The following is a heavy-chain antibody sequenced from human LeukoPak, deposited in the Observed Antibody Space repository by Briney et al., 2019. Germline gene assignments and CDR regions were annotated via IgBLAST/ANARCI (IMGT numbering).Heavy chain of an antibody. CDR1: GGSISSAGYY. V-gene: IGHV4-39*01. CDR2: IYYSGST. D-gene: IGHD2/OR15-2a*01. J-gene: IGHJ6*02. CDR3: ASMASSRTWDV. Sequence: SETLSLICTVSGGSISSAGYYWGWIRQPPGKGLEWIGNIYYSGSTYYNPSLESRVTISVDTSRDQSSLKLSSVTAADTAVYYCASMASSRTWDVWGQGTTVTVSS.